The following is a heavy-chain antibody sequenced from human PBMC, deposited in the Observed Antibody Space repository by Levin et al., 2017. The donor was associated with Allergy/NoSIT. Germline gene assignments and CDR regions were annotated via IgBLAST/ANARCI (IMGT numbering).Heavy chain of an antibody. CDR2: INSDGSST. D-gene: IGHD3-22*01. Sequence: RGESLKISCAASGFTFSSYWMHWVRQAPGKGLVWVSRINSDGSSTSYADSVKGRFTISRDNAKNTLYLQMNSLRAEDTAVYYCARGRPPYYYDSSGYYVNWGQGTLVTVSS. J-gene: IGHJ4*02. CDR1: GFTFSSYW. V-gene: IGHV3-74*01. CDR3: ARGRPPYYYDSSGYYVN.